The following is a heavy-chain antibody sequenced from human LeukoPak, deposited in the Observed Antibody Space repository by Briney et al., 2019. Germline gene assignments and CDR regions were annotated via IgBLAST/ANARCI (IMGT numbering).Heavy chain of an antibody. CDR1: GFIFDDYA. V-gene: IGHV3-23*01. D-gene: IGHD4-17*01. Sequence: PGGSLRLSCAASGFIFDDYAMHWVRQAPGKGLEWVSGISGSGGSTYYADSVKGRFTISRDNSKNTLYLQMNSLRAEDTAVYYCAPDPRGGTVTTFDFDYWGQGTLVTVSS. J-gene: IGHJ4*02. CDR2: ISGSGGST. CDR3: APDPRGGTVTTFDFDY.